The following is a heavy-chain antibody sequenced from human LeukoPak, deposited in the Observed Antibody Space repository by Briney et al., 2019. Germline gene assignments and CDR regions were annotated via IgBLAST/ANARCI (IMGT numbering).Heavy chain of an antibody. J-gene: IGHJ4*02. CDR1: GGSFSGYY. D-gene: IGHD3-10*01. CDR2: HYYSGYT. Sequence: SETLSLTCAVYGGSFSGYYWGWIRQPPGKGLEWIGTHYYSGYTYYRPSLERRVTISVDTSKNQFSLKLSSVTAADTAIYYCAKHYMGSSYNRGLDYWGQGTLVTVSS. CDR3: AKHYMGSSYNRGLDY. V-gene: IGHV4-34*01.